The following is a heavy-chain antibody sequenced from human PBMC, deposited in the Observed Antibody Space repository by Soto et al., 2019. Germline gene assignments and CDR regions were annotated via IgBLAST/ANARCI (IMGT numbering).Heavy chain of an antibody. CDR2: IYYSGST. J-gene: IGHJ4*01. CDR1: GASISSYY. Sequence: QVQLQESGPGLVKPSATLSLTCTVSGASISSYYWSWILQPPEKGLERIGYIYYSGSTKYNPSLMSRVTRSVDTSKNQFSLKLSSMTAADTAVYYCAGSSGSYHADYWGHGTLVTVSS. V-gene: IGHV4-59*01. D-gene: IGHD1-26*01. CDR3: AGSSGSYHADY.